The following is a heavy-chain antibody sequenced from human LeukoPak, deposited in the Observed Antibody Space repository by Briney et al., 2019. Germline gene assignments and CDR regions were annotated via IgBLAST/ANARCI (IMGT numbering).Heavy chain of an antibody. CDR1: GYTFTSYY. CDR2: TNPSGGST. D-gene: IGHD3-22*01. J-gene: IGHJ5*02. CDR3: ARGGYDSFRSGWFDP. V-gene: IGHV1-46*01. Sequence: ASVKVSCKASGYTFTSYYMHWVRQAPGQGLEWMGITNPSGGSTSYAQKFQGRVTMTRDMSTSTVYMELSSLRSEDTAVYYCARGGYDSFRSGWFDPWGQGTLVTVSS.